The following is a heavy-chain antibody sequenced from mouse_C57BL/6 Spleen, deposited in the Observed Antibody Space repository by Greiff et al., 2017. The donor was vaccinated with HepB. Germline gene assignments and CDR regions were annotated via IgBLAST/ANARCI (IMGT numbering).Heavy chain of an antibody. CDR2: ISDGGSYT. Sequence: EVKLVESGGGLVKPGGSLKLSCAASGFTFSSYAMSWVRQTPEKRLEWVATISDGGSYTYYPDNVKGRFTISRDNAKNNLYLQMSHLKSEDTAMYYCARDLGYYFDVWGTGTTVTVSS. V-gene: IGHV5-4*01. CDR3: ARDLGYYFDV. D-gene: IGHD4-1*01. J-gene: IGHJ1*03. CDR1: GFTFSSYA.